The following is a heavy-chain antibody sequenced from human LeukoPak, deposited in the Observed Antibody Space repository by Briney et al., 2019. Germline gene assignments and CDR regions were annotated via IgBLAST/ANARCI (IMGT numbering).Heavy chain of an antibody. Sequence: GGSLRLSCAASGFTFDDYGMSWVRQAPGKGLEWVSGINSDGSSTSYADSVKGRSTISRDNAKNTLYLQMNSLRAEDTAVYYCARGGWGAFDIWGQGTMVTVSS. CDR3: ARGGWGAFDI. V-gene: IGHV3-74*01. D-gene: IGHD6-19*01. J-gene: IGHJ3*02. CDR2: INSDGSST. CDR1: GFTFDDYG.